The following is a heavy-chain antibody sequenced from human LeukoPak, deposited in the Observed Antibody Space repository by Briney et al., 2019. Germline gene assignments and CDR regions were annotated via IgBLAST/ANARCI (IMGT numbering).Heavy chain of an antibody. CDR2: INPSGGST. V-gene: IGHV1-46*01. CDR3: AIILGRGYCSSTSCPPFSP. CDR1: GYTFTTYY. Sequence: GASVKVSCKASGYTFTTYYMHWVRQAPGQGLEWMGIINPSGGSTTYAQKFQGRLTMTRDMSTSTVYMELSSLKASDTAMYYCAIILGRGYCSSTSCPPFSPWGQGTLVTVSS. J-gene: IGHJ5*02. D-gene: IGHD2-2*01.